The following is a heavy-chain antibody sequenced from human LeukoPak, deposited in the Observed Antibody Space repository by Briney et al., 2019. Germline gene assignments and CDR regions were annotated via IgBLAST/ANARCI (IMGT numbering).Heavy chain of an antibody. J-gene: IGHJ5*02. CDR2: IKQDGSDK. V-gene: IGHV3-7*03. CDR3: AKDRSPHNH. Sequence: GGSLRLSCAASRFTFSSYWMSWVRQAPGKGLEWVANIKQDGSDKYYVDSVKGRFTISRDNAKNSLYLQMNSLRAEDTAVYYCAKDRSPHNHWGQGTLVTVSS. CDR1: RFTFSSYW.